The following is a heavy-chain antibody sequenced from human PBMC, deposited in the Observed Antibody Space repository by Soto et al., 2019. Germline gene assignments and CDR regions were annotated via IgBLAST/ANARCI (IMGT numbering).Heavy chain of an antibody. V-gene: IGHV3-23*01. Sequence: SLRLSCAASGFTFSRNAMSWGHQAPGQGLEWVSAISGNGDSTSYADSVKGRFTISSDNSKNTLYVQMNSLRAEDTALYYCAKHFSGPYPTYYFDYWGPGTLVTVSS. D-gene: IGHD2-15*01. CDR3: AKHFSGPYPTYYFDY. CDR1: GFTFSRNA. CDR2: ISGNGDST. J-gene: IGHJ4*02.